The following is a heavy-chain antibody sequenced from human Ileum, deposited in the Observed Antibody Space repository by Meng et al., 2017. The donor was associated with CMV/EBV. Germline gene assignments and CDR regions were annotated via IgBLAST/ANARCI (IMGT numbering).Heavy chain of an antibody. CDR3: ARSKNDFWSGYYYGMDV. J-gene: IGHJ6*02. D-gene: IGHD3-3*01. CDR1: GFTFSSYS. CDR2: ISSSSSYI. Sequence: GESLKISCAASGFTFSSYSMNWVRQAPGKGLEWVSSISSSSSYIYYADSVKGRFTISRDNAKNSLYLQMNSLRAEETAVYYCARSKNDFWSGYYYGMDVWGQGTTVTVSS. V-gene: IGHV3-21*01.